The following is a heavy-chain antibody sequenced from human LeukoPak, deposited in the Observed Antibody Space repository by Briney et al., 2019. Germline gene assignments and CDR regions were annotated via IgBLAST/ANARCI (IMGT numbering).Heavy chain of an antibody. CDR1: GFTVSSNY. CDR2: IYSGGST. Sequence: PGGSLRLSCAASGFTVSSNYISWVRQAPGKGLEWVSLIYSGGSTYYADSVKGRFSISRDNSKNTLFLQMNSLRAEDAAVYYCATDAHWGQGTLVTVSS. J-gene: IGHJ4*02. CDR3: ATDAH. V-gene: IGHV3-53*01.